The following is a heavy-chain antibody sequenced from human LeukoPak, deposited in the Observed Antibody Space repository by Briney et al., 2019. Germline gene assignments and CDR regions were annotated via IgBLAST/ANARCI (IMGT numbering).Heavy chain of an antibody. D-gene: IGHD1-26*01. CDR1: GFTFTAYT. Sequence: GGSLRLSCAASGFTFTAYTINWVRQAPGKGLEWVSYISGSTTDIYYADSVKGRFTISRDNAKRSVYLQMNSLGVEDTAMYYCARVAEWELLSGVDYWGQGTLVTVSS. CDR2: ISGSTTDI. J-gene: IGHJ4*02. CDR3: ARVAEWELLSGVDY. V-gene: IGHV3-21*01.